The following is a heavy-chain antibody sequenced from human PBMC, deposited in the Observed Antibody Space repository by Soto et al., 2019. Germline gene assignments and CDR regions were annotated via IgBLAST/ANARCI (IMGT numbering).Heavy chain of an antibody. CDR3: AKDSAADDFGEYGMDV. CDR1: GFTFSSYA. D-gene: IGHD4-17*01. Sequence: PGGSLRLSCAASGFTFSSYAMTWVRQAPGKGLEWVSAISGSADRTNYVDSVKGRFTISRDNSINTLYLQMNTLRGDDTAVYYCAKDSAADDFGEYGMDVWGQGTTVTVPS. J-gene: IGHJ6*02. V-gene: IGHV3-23*01. CDR2: ISGSADRT.